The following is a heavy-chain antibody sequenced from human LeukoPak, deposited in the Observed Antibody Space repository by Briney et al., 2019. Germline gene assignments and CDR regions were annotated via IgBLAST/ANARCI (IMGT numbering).Heavy chain of an antibody. CDR1: GFTFSNYG. V-gene: IGHV3-33*06. CDR2: IWYDGSNK. J-gene: IGHJ4*02. CDR3: AKDTTGTIDY. D-gene: IGHD4-17*01. Sequence: GGSLRLSCAASGFTFSNYGMHWVRQAPGKGLEWVAVIWYDGSNKYYADSVKGRFTISKDNSKKTLYLQMNSLRAEDTAVYYCAKDTTGTIDYWGQGTLVTVSS.